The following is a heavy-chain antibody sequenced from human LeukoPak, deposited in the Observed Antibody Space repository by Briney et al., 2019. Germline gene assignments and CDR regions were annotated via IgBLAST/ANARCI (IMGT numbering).Heavy chain of an antibody. CDR3: ARDLKYYYDSRGPRFDP. V-gene: IGHV3-11*04. CDR2: ISTNGSSI. D-gene: IGHD3-22*01. CDR1: GFTFRDYN. J-gene: IGHJ5*02. Sequence: RGCLRLSCAASGFTFRDYNMSWIPDAPGKGREWVSYISTNGSSIYYEDSVKGRFSISRDNAKNSLYLQMNSLRAEDTAVYYCARDLKYYYDSRGPRFDPWGQGTLVTVSS.